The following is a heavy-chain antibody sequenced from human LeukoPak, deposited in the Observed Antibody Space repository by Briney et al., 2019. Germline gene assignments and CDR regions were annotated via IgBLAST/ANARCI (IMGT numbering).Heavy chain of an antibody. D-gene: IGHD6-13*01. V-gene: IGHV4-59*08. CDR2: IYYSGST. CDR1: GGSISSYY. Sequence: SETLSLTCTVSGGSISSYYWSWIRQPQGKGLEWIGYIYYSGSTNYNPSLKSRVTISVDTSKNQFSLKLSSVTAADTAVYYCASSSWSTDYFDYWGQGTLVTVSS. J-gene: IGHJ4*02. CDR3: ASSSWSTDYFDY.